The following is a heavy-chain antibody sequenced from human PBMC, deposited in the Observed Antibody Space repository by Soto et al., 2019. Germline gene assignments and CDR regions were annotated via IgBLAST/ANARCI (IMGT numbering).Heavy chain of an antibody. CDR1: GYTFTSYD. CDR3: AMEYNWNYGVGY. CDR2: MNPNSGNT. D-gene: IGHD1-7*01. Sequence: QVQLVQSGAEVKKPGASVKVSCKASGYTFTSYDINWVRQATGQGLEWMGWMNPNSGNTGYAQKFQGRVTMTRNTSRSTAYMELSSLRSEDTAVYYCAMEYNWNYGVGYWGQGNLVTVSS. J-gene: IGHJ4*02. V-gene: IGHV1-8*01.